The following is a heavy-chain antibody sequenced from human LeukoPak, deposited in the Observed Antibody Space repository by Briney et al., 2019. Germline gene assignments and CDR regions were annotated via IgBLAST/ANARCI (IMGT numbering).Heavy chain of an antibody. D-gene: IGHD1/OR15-1a*01. V-gene: IGHV4-59*12. CDR2: VYYSRSN. CDR3: AKADPLNKTYYFDS. J-gene: IGHJ4*02. CDR1: GGSISSYY. Sequence: SETLSLTCTVSGGSISSYYWSWIRQPPGKGLEWWGYVYYSRSNNDNPSLKSRVTISVTTSNNPFSLKLSPVTAADAAVYYCAKADPLNKTYYFDSYCRGPLVLVSS.